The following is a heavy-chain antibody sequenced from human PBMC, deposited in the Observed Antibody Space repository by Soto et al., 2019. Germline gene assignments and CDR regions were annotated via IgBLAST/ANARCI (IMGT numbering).Heavy chain of an antibody. CDR3: ARVPAPRWLQFGDY. Sequence: GGSLSLSCAASVFTFSSYWMHWVRQAPGKGLVWVSRINSDGRSTSYADSVKGRFTISRDNAKNTLYLQMNSLRAEDTAVYYCARVPAPRWLQFGDYWGQGTLVTVSS. CDR1: VFTFSSYW. J-gene: IGHJ4*02. CDR2: INSDGRST. V-gene: IGHV3-74*01. D-gene: IGHD5-12*01.